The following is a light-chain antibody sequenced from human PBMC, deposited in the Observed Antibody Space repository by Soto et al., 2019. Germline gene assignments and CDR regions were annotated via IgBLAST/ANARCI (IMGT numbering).Light chain of an antibody. Sequence: DILLTQSHPTLSASVLHRFTIXFLASQTISGRLAWYQLKPGEAPKLLIYEASTLKSGVPSRFSGSGSGTEFTLTISSLQPDDFATYYCQHYNSYSEAFGQGTKVDIK. CDR2: EAS. CDR3: QHYNSYSEA. V-gene: IGKV1-5*03. J-gene: IGKJ1*01. CDR1: QTISGR.